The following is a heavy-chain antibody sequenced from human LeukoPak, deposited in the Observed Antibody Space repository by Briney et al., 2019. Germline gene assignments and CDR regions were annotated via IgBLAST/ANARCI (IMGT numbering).Heavy chain of an antibody. CDR1: GFTFSSYA. CDR3: ARTTSGIYARFDY. V-gene: IGHV3-30-3*01. D-gene: IGHD1-14*01. CDR2: ISYDGTNK. Sequence: SLRLSCAASGFTFSSYAMYWVREAPGRGLECVSVISYDGTNKYYADSVTGTFTISRANFRNTLSLQINNLRTEATAVYYCARTTSGIYARFDYWGRGTLVTV. J-gene: IGHJ4*02.